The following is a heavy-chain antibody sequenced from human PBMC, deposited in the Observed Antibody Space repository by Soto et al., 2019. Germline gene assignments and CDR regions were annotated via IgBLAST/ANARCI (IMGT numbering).Heavy chain of an antibody. CDR1: GFTFSSYD. J-gene: IGHJ6*02. D-gene: IGHD1-1*01. CDR3: ATWGNDRGYCYYGLNV. Sequence: PGGSLRLSCAASGFTFSSYDMSWVRQAPGKGLEWVASITAGGGSTYYADSVKGRFIISRDNSKNTLYLQMNSLRADDTAVFYCATWGNDRGYCYYGLNVWGRGTTVTVSS. V-gene: IGHV3-23*01. CDR2: ITAGGGST.